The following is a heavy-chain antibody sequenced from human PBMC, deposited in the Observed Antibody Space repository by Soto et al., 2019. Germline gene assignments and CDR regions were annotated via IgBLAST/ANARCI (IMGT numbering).Heavy chain of an antibody. CDR3: ARLEAQLELDAFDI. CDR1: GYTFTDYW. V-gene: IGHV5-51*01. D-gene: IGHD1-1*01. Sequence: GESLKISCKGSGYTFTDYWIGWVRQLPGKGLEWMGIIYPGDSDTRYSPSFQGHVTITVDKSISTAYLQWSSLKASDTAMYYCARLEAQLELDAFDIWGQGTMVTVSS. CDR2: IYPGDSDT. J-gene: IGHJ3*02.